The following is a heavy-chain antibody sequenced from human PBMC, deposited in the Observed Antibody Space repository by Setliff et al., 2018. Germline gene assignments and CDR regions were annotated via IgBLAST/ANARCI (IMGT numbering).Heavy chain of an antibody. CDR1: GYTFTRHY. CDR2: INPSSGRT. J-gene: IGHJ1*01. D-gene: IGHD1-1*01. Sequence: ASVKVSCKASGYTFTRHYMHWVRQAPGLGLEWMGTINPSSGRTSYAQKFQGRVTMTRDTSTSTVYMDMSSLRSEDTAVYYCARAGWHWPEYSRHWGHGSLGTF. V-gene: IGHV1-46*01. CDR3: ARAGWHWPEYSRH.